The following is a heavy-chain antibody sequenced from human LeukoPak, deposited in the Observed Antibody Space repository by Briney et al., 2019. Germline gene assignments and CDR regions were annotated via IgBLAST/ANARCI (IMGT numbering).Heavy chain of an antibody. V-gene: IGHV3-74*01. Sequence: GGSLRLSCAASGFTVSTYWMHWVRQAPGKRLVWVSRINSDGSSTSYADSVKGRFTISRDNAKNTLYLEMNSLRAEDTAVYYCARPRQCYSTTSCANHFDYWGQGTLVTVSS. J-gene: IGHJ4*02. CDR3: ARPRQCYSTTSCANHFDY. CDR2: INSDGSST. D-gene: IGHD2-2*01. CDR1: GFTVSTYW.